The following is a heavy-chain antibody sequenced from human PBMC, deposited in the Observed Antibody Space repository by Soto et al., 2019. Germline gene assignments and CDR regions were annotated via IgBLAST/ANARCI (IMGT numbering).Heavy chain of an antibody. CDR2: IKQDGSEK. Sequence: GGSLRLSCASSGFTFISYWMSWVRQAPGKGLEWVANIKQDGSEKYYVDSVKGRFTISRDNAKNSLYLQMNSLRAEDTAVYYCARDRVVTTERSYYYYYGMDVWGQGTTVTVSS. CDR1: GFTFISYW. J-gene: IGHJ6*02. V-gene: IGHV3-7*01. CDR3: ARDRVVTTERSYYYYYGMDV. D-gene: IGHD2-21*02.